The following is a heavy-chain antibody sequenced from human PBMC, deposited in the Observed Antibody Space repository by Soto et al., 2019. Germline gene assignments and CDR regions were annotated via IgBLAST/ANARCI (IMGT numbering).Heavy chain of an antibody. CDR2: INEDGSEK. CDR3: ARLSSSWYQVFNY. V-gene: IGHV3-7*01. Sequence: GGSLRLSCATSGFPFSTYWMTWVRQAPGKGLEWVANINEDGSEKYYVDSVKGRFTISRDNAKNSLFLQMNSLRAEDTAVYFCARLSSSWYQVFNYWGQGTLVTVSS. J-gene: IGHJ4*02. D-gene: IGHD6-13*01. CDR1: GFPFSTYW.